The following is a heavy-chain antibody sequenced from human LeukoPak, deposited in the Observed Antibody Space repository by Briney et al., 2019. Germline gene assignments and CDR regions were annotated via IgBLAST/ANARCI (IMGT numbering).Heavy chain of an antibody. CDR1: GYTFTGYY. CDR3: AREASLYNWFDP. V-gene: IGHV1-2*02. J-gene: IGHJ5*02. Sequence: GASVKVSCKASGYTFTGYYMHWVRQAPGQGLEWMGWINPNSGGTNYAQKLQGRVTMTTDTSTSTAYMELRSLRSDDTAVYYCAREASLYNWFDPWGQGTLVTVSS. CDR2: INPNSGGT.